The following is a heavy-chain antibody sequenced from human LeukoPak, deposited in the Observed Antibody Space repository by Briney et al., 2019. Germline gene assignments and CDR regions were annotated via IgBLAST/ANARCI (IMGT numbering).Heavy chain of an antibody. CDR3: ARDLWAQQEGDGFDI. V-gene: IGHV3-7*03. Sequence: GGSLRLSCAASGFTFTKYWMSWVRQAPGKRLECVASINQDESVKRYVDSAKGRFTISRDNTQNSVYLEMNSLTAEDTALYYCARDLWAQQEGDGFDIWGQGTMVTVSS. CDR2: INQDESVK. J-gene: IGHJ3*02. D-gene: IGHD6-13*01. CDR1: GFTFTKYW.